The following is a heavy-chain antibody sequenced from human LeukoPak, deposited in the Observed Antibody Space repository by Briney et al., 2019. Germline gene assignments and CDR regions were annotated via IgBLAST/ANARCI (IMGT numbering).Heavy chain of an antibody. V-gene: IGHV5-51*01. Sequence: GESLKISCKISGYKLTNNWIGWVRQMPGKGLEWMGIIYPGDSDTRYSPSFQGQVTISADKSISTAYLQWSSLKASDTAMYYCARRRDGYNYGQFDYWGQGTLVTVSS. CDR3: ARRRDGYNYGQFDY. CDR1: GYKLTNNW. CDR2: IYPGDSDT. J-gene: IGHJ4*02. D-gene: IGHD5-24*01.